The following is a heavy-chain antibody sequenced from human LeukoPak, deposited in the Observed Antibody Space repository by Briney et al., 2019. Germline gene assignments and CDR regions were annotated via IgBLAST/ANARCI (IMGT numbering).Heavy chain of an antibody. J-gene: IGHJ4*02. Sequence: LSLTCAISGDSVSSNGATWSWIRQSPSRGLEWLGRTYYRSKWSNDYAVSVKSRISINPDTSKNQFSLQLNSVTPEDTAVYYCASSISTATGFDSWGQGTLVTVSS. CDR3: ASSISTATGFDS. D-gene: IGHD1-1*01. CDR2: TYYRSKWSN. CDR1: GDSVSSNGAT. V-gene: IGHV6-1*01.